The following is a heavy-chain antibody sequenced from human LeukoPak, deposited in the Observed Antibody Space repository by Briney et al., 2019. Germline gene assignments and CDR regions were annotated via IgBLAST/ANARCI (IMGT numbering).Heavy chain of an antibody. V-gene: IGHV5-51*01. D-gene: IGHD5-12*01. CDR1: GYSFTSYW. Sequence: GESLKSSCKGSGYSFTSYWIGWMRQMPGKGLEWMGIIYPGDSDTRYSPSFQGQVTISADKSISTAYLQWSSLKASDTAMYYCARPPSRYTGYEGDWGQGTLVTVSS. CDR3: ARPPSRYTGYEGD. CDR2: IYPGDSDT. J-gene: IGHJ4*02.